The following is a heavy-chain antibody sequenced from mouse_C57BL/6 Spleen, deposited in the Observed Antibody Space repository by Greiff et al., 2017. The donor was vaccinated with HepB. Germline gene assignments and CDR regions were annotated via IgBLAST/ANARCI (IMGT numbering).Heavy chain of an antibody. CDR2: IRNKANGYTT. CDR3: ARWGFYAMDY. J-gene: IGHJ4*01. Sequence: DVQLVESGGGLVQPGGSLSLSCAASGFTFTDYYMSWVRQPPGKALEWLGFIRNKANGYTTEYSASVKGRFTISRDNSQSILYLQMNALRAEDSATYYCARWGFYAMDYWGQGTSVTVSS. V-gene: IGHV7-3*01. CDR1: GFTFTDYY.